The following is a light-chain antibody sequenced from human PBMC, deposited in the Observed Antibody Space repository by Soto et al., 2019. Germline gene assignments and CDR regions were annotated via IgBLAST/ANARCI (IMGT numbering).Light chain of an antibody. J-gene: IGKJ4*02. CDR1: QSVSSY. Sequence: EIVLTQSPATLSLSPGERATLSCRASQSVSSYLAWYQQKPGQAPRLLIYDASNRATGIPARFSGSGSGTDFTLTISSLEPEDFAVYYCQQRSIEVTCGGGTKVDIK. CDR2: DAS. V-gene: IGKV3-11*01. CDR3: QQRSIEVT.